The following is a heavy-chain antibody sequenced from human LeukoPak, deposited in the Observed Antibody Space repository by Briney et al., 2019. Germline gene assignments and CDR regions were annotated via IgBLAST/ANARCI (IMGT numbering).Heavy chain of an antibody. J-gene: IGHJ2*01. Sequence: ASVKVSCKASGYTFTSYYMHWVRQAPGQGLEWMGIINPSGGSTSYAQKFQGRVTMTRDTSTSTVYMELSSLRSEDTAVYYCARYGSGSYSPYWYFDLWGRGTLVTVSS. D-gene: IGHD3-10*01. CDR3: ARYGSGSYSPYWYFDL. V-gene: IGHV1-46*01. CDR1: GYTFTSYY. CDR2: INPSGGST.